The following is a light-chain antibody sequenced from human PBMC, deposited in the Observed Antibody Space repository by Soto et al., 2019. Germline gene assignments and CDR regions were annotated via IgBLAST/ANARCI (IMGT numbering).Light chain of an antibody. J-gene: IGLJ2*01. CDR3: YSFAGFNTQ. CDR2: EVS. Sequence: QSALTQPASVSGSPGQSITISCTGTSSDVGGYNYVSWYQQHPGKAPKLMIYEVSNRPSGVSNRFSGSKSGNTASLTISGLQAEDEADYYCYSFAGFNTQFGGGTKLTVL. V-gene: IGLV2-14*01. CDR1: SSDVGGYNY.